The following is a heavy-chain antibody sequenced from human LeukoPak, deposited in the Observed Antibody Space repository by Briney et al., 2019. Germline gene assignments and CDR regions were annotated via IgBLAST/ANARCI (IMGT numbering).Heavy chain of an antibody. V-gene: IGHV3-23*01. D-gene: IGHD1-26*01. J-gene: IGHJ4*02. Sequence: GGSLRLSCADSGFTFSNYAMSWVRQAPGKGLEWVSAISGSGDMTYYADSVKGRFTISRDNSKKTLYLQMNSLRAEDTATYYCARDRVVGVTKFDYWGQGTLVTVSS. CDR1: GFTFSNYA. CDR3: ARDRVVGVTKFDY. CDR2: ISGSGDMT.